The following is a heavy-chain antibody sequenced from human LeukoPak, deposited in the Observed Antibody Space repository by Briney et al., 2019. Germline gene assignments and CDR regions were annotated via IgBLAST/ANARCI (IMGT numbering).Heavy chain of an antibody. CDR2: IYHSGST. J-gene: IGHJ4*02. CDR1: GGSISSGGYS. Sequence: PSQTLSLTCAVSGGSISSGGYSWSRIRQPPGKGLEWIGYIYHSGSTYYNPSLKSRVTISVDRSKNQFSLKLSSVTAADTAVYYCARVGYGVDYWGQGTLVTVSS. CDR3: ARVGYGVDY. V-gene: IGHV4-30-2*01. D-gene: IGHD5-12*01.